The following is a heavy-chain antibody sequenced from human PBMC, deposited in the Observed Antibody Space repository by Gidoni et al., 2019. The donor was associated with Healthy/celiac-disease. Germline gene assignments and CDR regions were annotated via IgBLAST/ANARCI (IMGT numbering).Heavy chain of an antibody. CDR1: GFTFGDYA. CDR3: TRDDLEWCTRALLVAFDI. J-gene: IGHJ3*02. D-gene: IGHD3-3*01. Sequence: VQLVESGGGLVQPGRSLRPSCTASGFTFGDYAMSWVRPAPGKWLEWVVFIRSKAYGGQTEYDASVKGRFTISRDDSKSIAYLQMNSLKTEDTAVYYCTRDDLEWCTRALLVAFDIWGQGTMVTVSS. V-gene: IGHV3-49*04. CDR2: IRSKAYGGQT.